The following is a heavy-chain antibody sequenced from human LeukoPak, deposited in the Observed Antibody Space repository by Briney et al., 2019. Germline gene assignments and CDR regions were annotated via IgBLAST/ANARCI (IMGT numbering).Heavy chain of an antibody. CDR3: ARGADSSGYYSIFYFDY. CDR2: IYYSGST. CDR1: GGSISSYY. J-gene: IGHJ4*02. V-gene: IGHV4-59*01. Sequence: SETLSLTCTVSGGSISSYYWNWIRQPPGKGLEWIGYIYYSGSTNYNPSLKSRVTISVDASKNQFSLKLSSVTAADTAVYYCARGADSSGYYSIFYFDYWGQGTLVTVSS. D-gene: IGHD3-22*01.